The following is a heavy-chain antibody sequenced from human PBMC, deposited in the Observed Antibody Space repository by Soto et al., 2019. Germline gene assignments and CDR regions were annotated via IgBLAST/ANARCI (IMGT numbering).Heavy chain of an antibody. J-gene: IGHJ4*02. CDR2: IYYSGST. Sequence: SETLSLPCPVSGGSISSGGYYWSWIRQHPGKGLEWIGYIYYSGSTYYNPSLKSRVTISVDTSKNQFSLKLSSVTAADTAVYYCARDSSSSGYSFWGQGTLVPVSS. V-gene: IGHV4-31*03. D-gene: IGHD3-22*01. CDR1: GGSISSGGYY. CDR3: ARDSSSSGYSF.